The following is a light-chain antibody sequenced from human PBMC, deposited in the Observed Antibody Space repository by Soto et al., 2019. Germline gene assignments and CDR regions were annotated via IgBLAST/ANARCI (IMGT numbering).Light chain of an antibody. CDR2: SNN. J-gene: IGLJ2*01. V-gene: IGLV1-44*01. CDR1: SSNIGSNT. Sequence: QSVLTQPPSASGTPGQRVTISCSGSSSNIGSNTVNWYQQLPGTAPKLLSYSNNQRPSGVPDRFSGSKSGTSDSLAISGLQSEDEADYYCAAWDDSLNGVVFGGRTKLTVL. CDR3: AAWDDSLNGVV.